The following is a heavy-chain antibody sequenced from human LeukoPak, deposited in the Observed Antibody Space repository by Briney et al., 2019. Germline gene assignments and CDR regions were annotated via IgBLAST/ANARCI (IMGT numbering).Heavy chain of an antibody. Sequence: PGGSLRLSCAASGFTFSGSAMHWVRQASGKGLEWVGRIRSKANSYATAYAASVKGRFTISRDDSKNTAYLQMNSLKTEDTAVYYCTSELRGDYDILTPYGYWGQGTLVTVSS. CDR1: GFTFSGSA. J-gene: IGHJ4*02. V-gene: IGHV3-73*01. D-gene: IGHD3-9*01. CDR3: TSELRGDYDILTPYGY. CDR2: IRSKANSYAT.